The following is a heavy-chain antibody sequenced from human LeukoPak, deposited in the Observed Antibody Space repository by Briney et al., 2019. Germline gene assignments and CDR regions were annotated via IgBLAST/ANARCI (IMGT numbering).Heavy chain of an antibody. CDR2: INHSGST. CDR1: GGSFSGYY. V-gene: IGHV4-34*01. D-gene: IGHD1-26*01. J-gene: IGHJ5*02. CDR3: ARGRRIVGAFDP. Sequence: ASETLSLTCAVYGGSFSGYYWSWIRPPPGKGLEWIGEINHSGSTNYNPSLKSRVTISVDTSKNQFSLKLSSVTAADTAVYYCARGRRIVGAFDPWGQGTLVTVSS.